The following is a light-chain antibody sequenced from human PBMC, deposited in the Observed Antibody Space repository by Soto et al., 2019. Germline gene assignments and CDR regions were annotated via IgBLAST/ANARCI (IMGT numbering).Light chain of an antibody. J-gene: IGLJ1*01. CDR2: DVS. CDR3: CSYTSISTYV. CDR1: SSDVGSDYNY. Sequence: QSALTQPASVSGFPGQSIAISCTGTSSDVGSDYNYVSWYQQHPGKAPKLMVYDVSTRPSGVSNRFSGSKSGTTASLTISGLQAEDEADYYCCSYTSISTYVFGTGTKVTVL. V-gene: IGLV2-14*03.